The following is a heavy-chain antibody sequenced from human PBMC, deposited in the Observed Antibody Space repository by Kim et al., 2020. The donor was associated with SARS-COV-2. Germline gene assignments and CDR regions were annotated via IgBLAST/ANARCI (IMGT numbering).Heavy chain of an antibody. Sequence: SVKGRFTISRDNAKNSLYLQMNSLRAEDTALYYCAKDMAGSMVQGYYFDYWGQGTLVTVSS. V-gene: IGHV3-9*01. J-gene: IGHJ4*02. D-gene: IGHD3-10*01. CDR3: AKDMAGSMVQGYYFDY.